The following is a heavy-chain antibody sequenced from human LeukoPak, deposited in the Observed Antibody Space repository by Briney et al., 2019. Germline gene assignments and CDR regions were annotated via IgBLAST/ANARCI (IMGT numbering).Heavy chain of an antibody. D-gene: IGHD3-22*01. CDR2: INPNSGGT. V-gene: IGHV1-2*02. CDR1: GYTFTGYY. J-gene: IGHJ4*02. Sequence: ASVKASCKASGYTFTGYYMHWVRQAPGQGLEWMGWINPNSGGTNYAQKFQGRVTMTRDTSISTAYMELSRLRSDDTAVYYCARGSDSSGYSDYWGQGTLVTVSS. CDR3: ARGSDSSGYSDY.